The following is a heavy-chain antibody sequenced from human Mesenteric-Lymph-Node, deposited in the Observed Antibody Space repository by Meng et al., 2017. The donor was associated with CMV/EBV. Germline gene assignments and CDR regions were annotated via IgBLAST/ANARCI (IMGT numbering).Heavy chain of an antibody. Sequence: LTCAVYGGSFSDYYWSWIRQPPGKGLEWIGEINHSGSTNYNPSLKSRVTISVDTSKNQFSPKLSSVTAADTAVYYCARDPRPLVSFDPWGQGTLVTVSS. CDR1: GGSFSDYY. D-gene: IGHD6-6*01. CDR2: INHSGST. V-gene: IGHV4-34*01. J-gene: IGHJ5*02. CDR3: ARDPRPLVSFDP.